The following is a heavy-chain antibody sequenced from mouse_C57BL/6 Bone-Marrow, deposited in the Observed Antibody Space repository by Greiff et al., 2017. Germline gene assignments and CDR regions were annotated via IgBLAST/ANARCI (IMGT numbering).Heavy chain of an antibody. CDR2: IDPENGDT. Sequence: VQLKQSGAELVRPGASVTLSCTASGFNIKDDYMHWVKQRPEHGLEWIGWIDPENGDTEYASKFQGKATITVDTSSNTAYLQLSSLTSEDTAVYYCTRIAYWGQGTLVTVSA. CDR3: TRIAY. J-gene: IGHJ3*01. CDR1: GFNIKDDY. V-gene: IGHV14-4*01.